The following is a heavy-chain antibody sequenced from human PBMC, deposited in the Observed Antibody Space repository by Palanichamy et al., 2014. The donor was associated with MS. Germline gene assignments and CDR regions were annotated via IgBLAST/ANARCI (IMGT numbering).Heavy chain of an antibody. D-gene: IGHD3-22*01. Sequence: EVQLVESGGGLVQPGGSLRLSCAASGFTFSSYWMHWVRQAPGKGLVWVSRIKTDGSYTTYADSVKGRFTISRDNAKNTLYLQMDSLRAEDTAVYYCVSGGSGYCNNWGQGTLVTVSS. CDR3: VSGGSGYCNN. V-gene: IGHV3-74*01. J-gene: IGHJ4*02. CDR2: IKTDGSYT. CDR1: GFTFSSYW.